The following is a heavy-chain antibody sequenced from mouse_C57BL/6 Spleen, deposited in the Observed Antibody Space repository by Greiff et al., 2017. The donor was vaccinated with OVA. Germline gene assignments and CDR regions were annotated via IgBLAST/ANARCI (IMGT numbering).Heavy chain of an antibody. J-gene: IGHJ1*03. D-gene: IGHD2-3*01. CDR2: INPSTGGT. CDR3: AREDDRYFDV. CDR1: GYSFTGYY. Sequence: VQLQQSGPELVKPGASVKISCKASGYSFTGYYMNWVKQSPEKSLEWIGEINPSTGGTTYNQKFKAKATLTVDKSSSTAYMQLKSLTSEDSAVYYCAREDDRYFDVWGTGTTVTVSS. V-gene: IGHV1-42*01.